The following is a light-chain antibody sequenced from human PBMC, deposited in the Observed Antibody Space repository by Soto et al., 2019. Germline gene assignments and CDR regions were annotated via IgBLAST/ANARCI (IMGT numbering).Light chain of an antibody. CDR1: QSISYW. V-gene: IGKV1-5*01. J-gene: IGKJ4*01. CDR2: EAS. CDR3: QQYNSYPIT. Sequence: DIRMTQSPSTLSASVGDRVTITCQASQSISYWLAWYQQKPGKAPKLLIYEASSLESGVPSRFSGSGSWTEFTLTISSLQPDDFATYYCQQYNSYPITFGGGTEVEIK.